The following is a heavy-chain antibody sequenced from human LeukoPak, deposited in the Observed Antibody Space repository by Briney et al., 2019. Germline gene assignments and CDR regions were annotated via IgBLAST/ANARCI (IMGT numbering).Heavy chain of an antibody. CDR2: ISSSGGII. V-gene: IGHV3-11*01. J-gene: IGHJ4*01. Sequence: GGSLRLSCATSGFTFSDYHMNWIRQAPGKGPEWVSYISSSGGIIYYADSVKGRFTISRDNTKNSLYLQMNSLRAEDTAVYYCAFPWGSSWFYSDCWGQGTLVTVSS. CDR1: GFTFSDYH. CDR3: AFPWGSSWFYSDC. D-gene: IGHD6-13*01.